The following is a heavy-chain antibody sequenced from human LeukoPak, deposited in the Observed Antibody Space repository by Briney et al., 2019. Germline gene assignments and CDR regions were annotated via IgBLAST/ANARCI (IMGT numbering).Heavy chain of an antibody. CDR2: INHSGST. Sequence: SETLSLTCTVSGGSISSSSYYWSWIRQPPGKGLEWIGEINHSGSTNYNPSLKSRVTISVDTSKNQFSLKLSSVTAADTAVYYCARRDGSSYYFDYWGQGTLVTVSS. D-gene: IGHD1-26*01. CDR3: ARRDGSSYYFDY. CDR1: GGSISSSSYY. J-gene: IGHJ4*02. V-gene: IGHV4-39*07.